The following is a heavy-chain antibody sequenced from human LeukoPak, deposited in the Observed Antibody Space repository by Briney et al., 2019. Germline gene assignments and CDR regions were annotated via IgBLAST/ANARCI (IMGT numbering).Heavy chain of an antibody. V-gene: IGHV3-30*02. D-gene: IGHD6-13*01. CDR1: GFTFNNYG. Sequence: GGSLRLSWEASGFTFNNYGIHWVRQAPGKGLEWVAFIRYDGSYKYYADSVKGRFTISRDNAKNSLYLQMNSLRAEDTAVYYCASLMLIAAGYDYWGQGNLVTVSS. CDR2: IRYDGSYK. CDR3: ASLMLIAAGYDY. J-gene: IGHJ4*02.